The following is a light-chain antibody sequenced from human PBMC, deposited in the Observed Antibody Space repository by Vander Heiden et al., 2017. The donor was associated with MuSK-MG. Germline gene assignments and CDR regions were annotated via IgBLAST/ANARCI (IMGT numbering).Light chain of an antibody. J-gene: IGKJ2*01. CDR3: QQDDNVPYT. CDR2: DAS. V-gene: IGKV1-33*01. Sequence: DIQMTQSPSSLSASVGDRVTITCQASQDISNRLNWYQQRPGKAPKLLIYDASNLETGVPSGFTGSGSGTDFTFTISSLQPEDIATYYCQQDDNVPYTFGQGTKLEIK. CDR1: QDISNR.